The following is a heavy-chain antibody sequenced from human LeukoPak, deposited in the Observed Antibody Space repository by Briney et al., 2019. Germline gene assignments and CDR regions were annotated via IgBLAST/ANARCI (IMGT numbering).Heavy chain of an antibody. V-gene: IGHV1-2*06. CDR2: INPNSGGT. J-gene: IGHJ6*02. D-gene: IGHD6-25*01. Sequence: GASVKVSCKASGYTFTGYYMHWVRQAPGQGLEWMGRINPNSGGTNYAQKFQGRVTMTRDTSISTAYMELSRLRSDDTAAYYCARYSSGRTYGMDVWGQGTTVTVSS. CDR1: GYTFTGYY. CDR3: ARYSSGRTYGMDV.